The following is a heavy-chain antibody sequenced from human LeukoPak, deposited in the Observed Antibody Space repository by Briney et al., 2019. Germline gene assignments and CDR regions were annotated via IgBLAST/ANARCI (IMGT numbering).Heavy chain of an antibody. J-gene: IGHJ3*02. CDR3: ARQPSRTAAFDI. CDR1: GASMNNYY. V-gene: IGHV4-59*08. Sequence: SESLSLTCTVSGASMNNYYWSWIRQPPGKGLEWIGYIYFTGNTNYNPSLNSRVTMSVDTSKSQFSSKSQFSLSLSSVTAADTAVYFCARQPSRTAAFDIWGQGTMVTVSS. D-gene: IGHD6-13*01. CDR2: IYFTGNT.